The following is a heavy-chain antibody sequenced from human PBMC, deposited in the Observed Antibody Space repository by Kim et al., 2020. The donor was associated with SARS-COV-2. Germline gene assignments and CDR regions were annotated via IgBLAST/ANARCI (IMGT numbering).Heavy chain of an antibody. CDR1: GFTFSSYG. CDR2: IWYDGSNK. Sequence: GGSLRLSCAASGFTFSSYGMHWVRQAPGKGLEWVAVIWYDGSNKYYADSVKGRFTISRDNSKNTLYLQMNSLRAEDTAVYYCASLVSGPDSSASHDAFDIWGQGTMVTVSS. J-gene: IGHJ3*02. CDR3: ASLVSGPDSSASHDAFDI. D-gene: IGHD3-22*01. V-gene: IGHV3-33*01.